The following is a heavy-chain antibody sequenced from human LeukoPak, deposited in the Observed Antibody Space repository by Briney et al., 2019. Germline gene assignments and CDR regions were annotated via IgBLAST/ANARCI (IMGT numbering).Heavy chain of an antibody. CDR2: ISAHNGNT. V-gene: IGHV1-18*01. CDR3: ARDEYCSSTSCYAGPNWFDP. D-gene: IGHD2-2*01. CDR1: GYTFNSYG. J-gene: IGHJ5*02. Sequence: ASVKVSCKASGYTFNSYGISWVRQAPGQGLEWMGWISAHNGNTNYAQKFQGRVTMTTDTSTSTAYMELRSLRSDDTAVYYCARDEYCSSTSCYAGPNWFDPWGQGTLVTVSS.